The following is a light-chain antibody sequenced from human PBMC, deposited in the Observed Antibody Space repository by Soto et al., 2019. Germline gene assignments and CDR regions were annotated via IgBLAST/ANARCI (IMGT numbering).Light chain of an antibody. CDR1: QGIGST. CDR3: QRYNRWPLA. J-gene: IGKJ4*01. CDR2: DAY. Sequence: EIWMTQYPATLSVSPGERATLSCGASQGIGSTLAWYQQKPGQTPRLLIYDAYIRATGVPARFSASGSGTEFTLTINSLKSEDFAVYYCQRYNRWPLAFGGGTQVDIK. V-gene: IGKV3-15*01.